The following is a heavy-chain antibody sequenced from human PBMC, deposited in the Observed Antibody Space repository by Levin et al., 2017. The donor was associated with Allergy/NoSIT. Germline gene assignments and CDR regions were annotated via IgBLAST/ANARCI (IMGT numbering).Heavy chain of an antibody. Sequence: KVSCKGSGYSFTSYWIGWVRQMPGKGLEWMGIIFPGDSDTRYSPSFQGQVTISADKSISSVYLQWSSLKATDTAIYYCALDYQGGSGPDVWGQGTTVTVSS. CDR3: ALDYQGGSGPDV. D-gene: IGHD6-19*01. J-gene: IGHJ6*02. V-gene: IGHV5-51*01. CDR2: IFPGDSDT. CDR1: GYSFTSYW.